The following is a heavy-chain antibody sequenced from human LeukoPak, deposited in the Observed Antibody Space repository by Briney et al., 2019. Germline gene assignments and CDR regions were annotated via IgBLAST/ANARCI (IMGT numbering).Heavy chain of an antibody. Sequence: SETLSLTCTVSGGPISSHFWSWIRQPPGKGLEWIGNVYIGGPTNYNPSLNSRVTMSIDTSKNQLSLRLTSVAAADTAVYYCTKATRWLAFDYWGRGALVTVSS. V-gene: IGHV4-59*11. J-gene: IGHJ4*02. CDR2: VYIGGPT. CDR1: GGPISSHF. D-gene: IGHD6-19*01. CDR3: TKATRWLAFDY.